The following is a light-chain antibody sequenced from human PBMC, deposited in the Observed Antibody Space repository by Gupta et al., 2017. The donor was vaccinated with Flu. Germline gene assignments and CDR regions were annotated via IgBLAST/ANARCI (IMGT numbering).Light chain of an antibody. J-gene: IGKJ2*01. Sequence: DIQMTQSPSTLSASVGDRVTITCRASQSISNRLVWYQQRPGQAPKVLIYKASNLESGVPPRFSGSGYGTQSTLTISSIQPDDFAVYFCQHYHSYPYTFGQGTKLEIQ. CDR3: QHYHSYPYT. CDR2: KAS. CDR1: QSISNR. V-gene: IGKV1-5*03.